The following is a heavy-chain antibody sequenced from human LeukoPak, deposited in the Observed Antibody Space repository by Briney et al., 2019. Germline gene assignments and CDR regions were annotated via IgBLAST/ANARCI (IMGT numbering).Heavy chain of an antibody. Sequence: ASVKVSCKASGYTFSDYSVHWVRQAPGQGLEWMGWINPNSGGTNYAQKFQGRVTMTRDTSISTAYMELSRLRSDDTAVYYCARETVVRGVIPGYWGQGTLVTVSS. CDR2: INPNSGGT. D-gene: IGHD3-10*01. J-gene: IGHJ4*02. CDR3: ARETVVRGVIPGY. V-gene: IGHV1-2*02. CDR1: GYTFSDYS.